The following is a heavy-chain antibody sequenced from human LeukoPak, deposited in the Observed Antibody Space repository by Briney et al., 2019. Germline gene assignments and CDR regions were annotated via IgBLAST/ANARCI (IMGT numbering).Heavy chain of an antibody. CDR2: IYYSGST. D-gene: IGHD6-6*01. Sequence: SETLSLTCTVSGGSISSYYWSWIRQPPGKGLEWVGYIYYSGSTNYNPSLKSRVTMSVDTSKSQFSLKLSSVTAADTAVYYCAGSSPPDAFDFWGQGTMVTVSS. V-gene: IGHV4-59*08. CDR3: AGSSPPDAFDF. J-gene: IGHJ3*01. CDR1: GGSISSYY.